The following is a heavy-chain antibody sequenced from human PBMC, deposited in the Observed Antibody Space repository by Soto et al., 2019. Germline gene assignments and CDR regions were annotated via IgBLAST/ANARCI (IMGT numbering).Heavy chain of an antibody. Sequence: QVQLQESGPGLVKPSQTLSLTCTVSGDSISSGGYYWSWIRQDPGKGLEWIGYIYYTGSTYYNPSLKRRVTISVDTSKNQFSLKLSSVTAADTAVYYCARRAWGSSHYYLDHWGQGSLVTVSS. J-gene: IGHJ4*02. D-gene: IGHD6-13*01. CDR2: IYYTGST. CDR1: GDSISSGGYY. CDR3: ARRAWGSSHYYLDH. V-gene: IGHV4-31*03.